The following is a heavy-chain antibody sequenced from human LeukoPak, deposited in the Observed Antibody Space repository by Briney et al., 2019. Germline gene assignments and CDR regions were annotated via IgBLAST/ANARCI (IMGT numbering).Heavy chain of an antibody. Sequence: SETLSLTCTVSGGSISSYYWSWIRQPPGKGLEWIGYIYYSGSTNYNPSLKSRVTISVDTSKNQFSLKLSSVTAADTAVYYCARAARGGDYAFDYWGQGTLVTVSS. CDR3: ARAARGGDYAFDY. D-gene: IGHD4-17*01. CDR1: GGSISSYY. CDR2: IYYSGST. V-gene: IGHV4-59*01. J-gene: IGHJ4*02.